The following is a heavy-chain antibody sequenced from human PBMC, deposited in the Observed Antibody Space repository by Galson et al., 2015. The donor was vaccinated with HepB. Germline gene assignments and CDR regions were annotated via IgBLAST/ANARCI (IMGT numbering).Heavy chain of an antibody. CDR1: RFTFSSYG. V-gene: IGHV3-30*18. D-gene: IGHD3-22*01. CDR2: ISYDGSNK. CDR3: AKDRGRITMIVGAPWDYDYGMDV. J-gene: IGHJ6*02. Sequence: SLRLSCAASRFTFSSYGMHWVRQAPGKGLEWVALISYDGSNKYFADSVKGRLTISRDNSKNTLYLQMNNLRAEDTAVYFCAKDRGRITMIVGAPWDYDYGMDVWGQGTTVTVSS.